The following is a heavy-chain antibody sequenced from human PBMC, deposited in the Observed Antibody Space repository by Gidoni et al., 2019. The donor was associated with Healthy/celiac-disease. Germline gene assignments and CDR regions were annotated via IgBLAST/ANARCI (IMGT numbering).Heavy chain of an antibody. D-gene: IGHD6-6*01. V-gene: IGHV1-69*01. CDR1: GGTFSSYA. CDR2: IIPIFGTA. J-gene: IGHJ6*03. Sequence: QVQLVQSGAEVKKPGSSVKVSCKASGGTFSSYAISWVRQAPGQGLEWMGGIIPIFGTANYAQKFQGRVTITADESTSTAYMELSSLRSEDTAVYYCARARLDSSSYDSYYYYYMDVWGKGTTVTVSS. CDR3: ARARLDSSSYDSYYYYYMDV.